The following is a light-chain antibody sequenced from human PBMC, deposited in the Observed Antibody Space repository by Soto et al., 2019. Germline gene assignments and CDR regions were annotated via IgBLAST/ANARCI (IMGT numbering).Light chain of an antibody. V-gene: IGKV3-20*01. CDR2: GAS. Sequence: NVLTQSPGALSLSPGERATLSCRASQSVSSSYLAWYQQKPGQAPRLLIYGASSRATGIPDRFGGSGSGTDFTLTISRLEPEDFAVYYCQQYGSSSWTFGQGTKVDI. CDR1: QSVSSSY. CDR3: QQYGSSSWT. J-gene: IGKJ1*01.